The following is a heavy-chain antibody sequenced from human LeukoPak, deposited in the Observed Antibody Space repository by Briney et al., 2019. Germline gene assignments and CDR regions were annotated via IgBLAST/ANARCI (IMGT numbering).Heavy chain of an antibody. V-gene: IGHV1-18*01. D-gene: IGHD2-8*01. Sequence: ASVKVSCKASGYTFTSYGISWVRQAPGQGLEWMGWISAYNGNTNYAQKLQGRVTMTTDTSTSTAYMELRSLRSDDTAVYYCARAALNRYAEGLYEYWGQGTLVTVSS. J-gene: IGHJ4*02. CDR2: ISAYNGNT. CDR3: ARAALNRYAEGLYEY. CDR1: GYTFTSYG.